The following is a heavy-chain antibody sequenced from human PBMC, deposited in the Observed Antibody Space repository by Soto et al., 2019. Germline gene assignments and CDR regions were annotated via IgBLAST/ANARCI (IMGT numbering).Heavy chain of an antibody. CDR2: ISKDGNTK. CDR1: GFTFSSYG. J-gene: IGHJ4*02. V-gene: IGHV3-30*18. CDR3: AKVLGSGSYVIEFDH. D-gene: IGHD3-10*01. Sequence: QVQLVESGGGVVQPGRSLRLSCAASGFTFSSYGMHWVRQAPGKGLEWVALISKDGNTKYYADSVKGRFTISRDNSKNTLDLQMVSLRAEDTAVYFCAKVLGSGSYVIEFDHWGQGTLVTVAS.